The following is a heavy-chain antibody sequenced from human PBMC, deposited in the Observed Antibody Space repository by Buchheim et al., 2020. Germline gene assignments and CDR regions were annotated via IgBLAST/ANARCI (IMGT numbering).Heavy chain of an antibody. D-gene: IGHD2-15*01. J-gene: IGHJ6*02. V-gene: IGHV4-4*02. CDR1: GGSISSSNW. CDR3: ARSRWVVAATLSAADYYGMDV. Sequence: QVQLQGSGPGLVKPSGTLSLTCAVSGGSISSSNWWSWVRQPPGKGLEWIGEIYHSGSTNYNPSLKSRVTISVDKSKNQFSLKLSSVTAADTAVYYCARSRWVVAATLSAADYYGMDVWGQGTT. CDR2: IYHSGST.